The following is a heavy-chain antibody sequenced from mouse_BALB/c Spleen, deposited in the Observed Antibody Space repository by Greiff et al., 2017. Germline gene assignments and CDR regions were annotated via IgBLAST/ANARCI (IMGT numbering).Heavy chain of an antibody. V-gene: IGHV14-4*02. D-gene: IGHD1-1*01. CDR1: GFNINDYY. CDR2: IDPENGDT. CDR3: IYCYGSRYYYAMDY. Sequence: VQLQQSGAELVRSGASVKLSCTASGFNINDYYMHWVKQRPEQGLEWIGWIDPENGDTEYAPKFQGKATMTADTSSNTAYLQLSSLTSEDTAVYYCIYCYGSRYYYAMDYWGQGTSVTVSA. J-gene: IGHJ4*01.